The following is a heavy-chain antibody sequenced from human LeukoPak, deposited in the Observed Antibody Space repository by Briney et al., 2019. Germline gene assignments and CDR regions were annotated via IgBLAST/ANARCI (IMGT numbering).Heavy chain of an antibody. CDR1: GFTFSSSA. V-gene: IGHV3-48*04. CDR3: ARDVTYYGGDWFDP. J-gene: IGHJ5*02. Sequence: GGPLRLSCAASGFTFSSSAMNGVRQAPGKGLEGVSYISSGTSTIYYADSVKGRFTLSGDNAKNSLYLQMNSLRAEDTAVYYCARDVTYYGGDWFDPWGQGTLVTVSS. CDR2: ISSGTSTI. D-gene: IGHD4-23*01.